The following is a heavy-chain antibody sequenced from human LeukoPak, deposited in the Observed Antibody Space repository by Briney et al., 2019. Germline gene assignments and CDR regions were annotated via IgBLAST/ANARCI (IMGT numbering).Heavy chain of an antibody. D-gene: IGHD3-10*01. Sequence: SETLSLTCAVYGGSFSGYYWSWIRQPPGKGLEWIGEINHSGSTNYNPSLKSRVTISVDTSENQFSLKLSSVTAADTAVYYCAREYYGSGSYQAFDYWGQGTLVTVSS. CDR2: INHSGST. CDR1: GGSFSGYY. CDR3: AREYYGSGSYQAFDY. V-gene: IGHV4-34*01. J-gene: IGHJ4*02.